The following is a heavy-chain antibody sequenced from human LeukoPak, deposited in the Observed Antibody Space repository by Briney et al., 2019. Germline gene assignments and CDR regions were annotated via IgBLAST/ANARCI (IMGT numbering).Heavy chain of an antibody. J-gene: IGHJ4*02. Sequence: GGSLRRSCEASGFSMSVYWMSWVRKAPGKGLEWVGNIKQDGSERNYVDSVKGRFTISRDNAKKSLYLQINSLRAEDTAVYYCARDWGAYYHFFDYWGQGTLVTVSS. D-gene: IGHD3-22*01. CDR2: IKQDGSER. CDR1: GFSMSVYW. V-gene: IGHV3-7*01. CDR3: ARDWGAYYHFFDY.